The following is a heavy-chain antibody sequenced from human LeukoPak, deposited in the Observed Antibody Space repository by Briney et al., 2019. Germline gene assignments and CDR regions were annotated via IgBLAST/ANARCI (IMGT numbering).Heavy chain of an antibody. V-gene: IGHV4-34*01. CDR1: GGSFSGYY. CDR2: INHSGST. CDR3: ARGATTLGGAFDI. J-gene: IGHJ3*02. Sequence: PSETLSLTCAVYGGSFSGYYWSWIRQPPGKGLEWIGEINHSGSTNYNPSLKSRVTISVDTSKNQCSLKLSSVTAADTAVYYCARGATTLGGAFDIWGQGTMVTVSS. D-gene: IGHD5-24*01.